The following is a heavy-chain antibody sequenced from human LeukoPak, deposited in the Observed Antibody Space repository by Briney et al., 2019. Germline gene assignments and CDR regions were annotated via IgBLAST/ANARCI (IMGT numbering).Heavy chain of an antibody. CDR1: GFTFSTHS. V-gene: IGHV3-21*01. Sequence: GGSLRLSCAASGFTFSTHSMNWVRQAPGKGLEWDSCIRSSSSDIKYADSVKGRFTISRDNAKNSLYLQLSSLRAEDTAVYYCARVPGGLEWADFDYWGQGTLVTVSS. CDR2: IRSSSSDI. D-gene: IGHD3-3*01. J-gene: IGHJ4*02. CDR3: ARVPGGLEWADFDY.